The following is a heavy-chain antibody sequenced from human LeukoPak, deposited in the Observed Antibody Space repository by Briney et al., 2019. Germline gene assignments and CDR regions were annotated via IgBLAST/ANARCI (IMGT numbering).Heavy chain of an antibody. CDR2: IYPRDGST. V-gene: IGHV1-46*01. J-gene: IGHJ4*02. CDR1: GYTFTSNY. CDR3: ARDQEGFDY. Sequence: ASVKVSCKASGYTFTSNYIHWVRQAPGQGLEWMGMIYPRDGSTSYAQKFQGRVTVTRDTSTTTVHMELSGLRSEDTAVYYCARDQEGFDYWGQGTLVTVSS.